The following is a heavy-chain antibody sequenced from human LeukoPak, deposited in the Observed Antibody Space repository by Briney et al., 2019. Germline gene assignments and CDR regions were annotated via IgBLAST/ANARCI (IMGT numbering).Heavy chain of an antibody. J-gene: IGHJ5*02. Sequence: GESLKISCKGSGYSINNYWIGWVRQMPGKGLEWMGIIYPADSDIRYSPSFQGQVTISADKSISTAYLQWSSLKASDTAMYYCARQEYCSGGSCYTWSDPWGQGTLVTVSS. V-gene: IGHV5-51*01. CDR3: ARQEYCSGGSCYTWSDP. CDR2: IYPADSDI. CDR1: GYSINNYW. D-gene: IGHD2-15*01.